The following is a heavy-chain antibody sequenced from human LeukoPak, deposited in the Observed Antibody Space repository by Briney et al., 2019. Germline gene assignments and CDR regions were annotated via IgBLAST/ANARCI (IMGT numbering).Heavy chain of an antibody. J-gene: IGHJ5*02. D-gene: IGHD3-16*01. CDR2: ISAYSGST. CDR3: AKDLMKQHILIWGS. CDR1: GFHFGSYG. V-gene: IGHV1-18*01. Sequence: ASVKVSCEASGFHFGSYGFGWVRQAPGQGLEFMGWISAYSGSTNYAEKFQGRLTLTTDTSTSTAYMELRSLRSDDTAVYFCAKDLMKQHILIWGSWGQGTLVTVSS.